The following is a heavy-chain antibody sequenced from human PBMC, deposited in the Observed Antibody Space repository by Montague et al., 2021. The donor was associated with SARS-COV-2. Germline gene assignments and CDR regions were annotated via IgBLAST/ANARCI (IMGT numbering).Heavy chain of an antibody. CDR2: TYYRSKWYS. CDR1: GDSVASNSVG. Sequence: CAISGDSVASNSVGWRWNRQTPARGLEWLGRTYYRSKWYSDYAPSVRGRLTVNPDASKNEFSLELNYVTPEDTAVYYCVRYSGWFYFDFWGQGTLVTVSS. J-gene: IGHJ4*02. CDR3: VRYSGWFYFDF. V-gene: IGHV6-1*01. D-gene: IGHD6-19*01.